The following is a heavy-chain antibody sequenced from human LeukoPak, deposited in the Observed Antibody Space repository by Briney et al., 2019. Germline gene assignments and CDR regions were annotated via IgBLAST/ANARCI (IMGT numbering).Heavy chain of an antibody. CDR1: GFTFSSYA. J-gene: IGHJ4*02. CDR2: ISSGGVST. Sequence: GGSLRLSCAASGFTFSSYAMNWVRQAPGKGLEWVSGISSGGVSTYYADSVKGRFTISRDNSKNTLYLQMNSLRAEDTAMYYCAKSTSFDYWGQGTLVTVSS. V-gene: IGHV3-23*01. CDR3: AKSTSFDY.